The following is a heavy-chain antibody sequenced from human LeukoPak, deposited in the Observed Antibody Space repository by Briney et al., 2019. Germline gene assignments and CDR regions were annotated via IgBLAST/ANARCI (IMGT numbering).Heavy chain of an antibody. J-gene: IGHJ3*02. V-gene: IGHV4-59*01. CDR3: AGAYDSGPFHI. Sequence: SETLSLTCTVSGGSLSGFYWTWIRQPPGKGLEYIGYICNLRTNYNPSLKSRVTISVDTSKNHFSLRLSSVTAADTAVYYCAGAYDSGPFHIWGQGTMVTVSS. CDR2: ICNLRT. D-gene: IGHD3-16*01. CDR1: GGSLSGFY.